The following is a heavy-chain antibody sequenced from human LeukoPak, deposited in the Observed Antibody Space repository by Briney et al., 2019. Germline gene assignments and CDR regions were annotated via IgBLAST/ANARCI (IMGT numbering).Heavy chain of an antibody. D-gene: IGHD3-22*01. CDR1: GYTFTSYG. V-gene: IGHV1-18*01. CDR2: ISAYNGNT. CDR3: ARSSDRSGYYARVFDY. Sequence: ASVKVSCKASGYTFTSYGISWVRQAPGQGLEWMGWISAYNGNTNYAQKLQGRVTMTTDTSTSTAYMELRSLRSDDTAVYYCARSSDRSGYYARVFDYRGQGPLVTVSS. J-gene: IGHJ4*02.